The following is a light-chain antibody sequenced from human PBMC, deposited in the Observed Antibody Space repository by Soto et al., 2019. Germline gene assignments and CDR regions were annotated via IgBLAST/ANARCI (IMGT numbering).Light chain of an antibody. V-gene: IGKV3-15*01. J-gene: IGKJ1*01. CDR3: QQYNDWPLK. CDR2: GAS. Sequence: EIVMTQSPATLSMSPGERATLSCRASQSVGSGLSWYQQKPDQAPRLLIYGASTRATGIPARFSGSGSGTEFTLTISSLQSEDFALYYCQQYNDWPLKFGQGTKVDIK. CDR1: QSVGSG.